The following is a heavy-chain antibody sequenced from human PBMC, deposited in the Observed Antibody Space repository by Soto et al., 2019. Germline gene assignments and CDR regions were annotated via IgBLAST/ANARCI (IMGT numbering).Heavy chain of an antibody. V-gene: IGHV3-30-3*01. Sequence: ESGGGVVQPGRSLRLSCAASGFTFSSYAMHWVRQAPGKGLEWVAVISYDGSNKYYADSVKGRFTISRDNSKNTLYVQMNSLRAEDTAVYYCARSSGPYYYYGMDVWGQGTTVTVSS. J-gene: IGHJ6*02. CDR3: ARSSGPYYYYGMDV. CDR1: GFTFSSYA. D-gene: IGHD6-19*01. CDR2: ISYDGSNK.